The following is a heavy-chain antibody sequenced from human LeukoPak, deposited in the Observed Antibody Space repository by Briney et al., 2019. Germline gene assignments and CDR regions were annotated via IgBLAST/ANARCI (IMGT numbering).Heavy chain of an antibody. CDR2: ISGSGGST. CDR3: AKAPEDTRRTAYCGGDCYGRRRYYYYGMDV. D-gene: IGHD2-21*02. CDR1: GFTFSSYA. V-gene: IGHV3-23*01. J-gene: IGHJ6*02. Sequence: GGSLRLSCAASGFTFSSYAMSWVRQAPGKGLEWVSAISGSGGSTYYADSVKGRFTISRDSSKNTLYLQMNSLRVEDTAVYYCAKAPEDTRRTAYCGGDCYGRRRYYYYGMDVWGQGTTVTVSS.